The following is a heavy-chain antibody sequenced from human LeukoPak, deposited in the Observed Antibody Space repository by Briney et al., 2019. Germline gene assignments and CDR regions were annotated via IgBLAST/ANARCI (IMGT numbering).Heavy chain of an antibody. CDR1: GDSLTYYY. CDR2: IYYSGNT. D-gene: IGHD3-10*01. Sequence: SETLSLTCTVSGDSLTYYYWRWIRQPPGKGLEWIGKIYYSGNTNYNPSLKSRVTISVDTSKNQFSLKLSSVTAAETAVFYCASVRGLSDDSSDFDYWGQGTLVTVSS. V-gene: IGHV4-59*01. J-gene: IGHJ4*02. CDR3: ASVRGLSDDSSDFDY.